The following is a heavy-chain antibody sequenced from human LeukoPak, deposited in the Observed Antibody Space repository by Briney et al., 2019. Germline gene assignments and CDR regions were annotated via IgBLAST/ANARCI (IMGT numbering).Heavy chain of an antibody. CDR3: AIDMDTAMAYDF. J-gene: IGHJ4*02. D-gene: IGHD5-18*01. Sequence: GASVKVSCKASGYTFTSYAMNWVRQAPGQRREWMGWYNAVNGNPKYSQKFQGRVTITRDTSASTAYMELSSLRSEDTAVYYCAIDMDTAMAYDFWGQGTLVTVSS. CDR2: YNAVNGNP. CDR1: GYTFTSYA. V-gene: IGHV1-3*01.